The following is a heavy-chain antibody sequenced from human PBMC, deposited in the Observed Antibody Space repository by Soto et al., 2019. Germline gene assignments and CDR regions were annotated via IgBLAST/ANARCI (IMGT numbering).Heavy chain of an antibody. CDR1: GFTFSSYW. Sequence: PRLSCAASGFTFSSYWMSWVRQAPGKGLEWVANIKQDGSEKYYVDSVKGRFTISRDNAKNSLYLQMNSLRAEDTAVYYCAMSGHLFDYWGQGTLVTVYS. V-gene: IGHV3-7*03. D-gene: IGHD3-3*01. J-gene: IGHJ4*02. CDR3: AMSGHLFDY. CDR2: IKQDGSEK.